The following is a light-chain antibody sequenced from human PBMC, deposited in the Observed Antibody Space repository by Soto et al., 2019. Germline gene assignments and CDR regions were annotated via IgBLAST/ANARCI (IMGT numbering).Light chain of an antibody. CDR1: SSNIGAGYD. J-gene: IGLJ1*01. CDR2: GNS. Sequence: QSVLTRPPSVSGAPGQRVTISCTGSSSNIGAGYDVHWYQQLPGPAPKLLTYGNSNRPSGVPDRFSGSKSGTSASLAITGLQAEDEADYYCQSYDSSLSGSYVFGTGTKVTVL. CDR3: QSYDSSLSGSYV. V-gene: IGLV1-40*01.